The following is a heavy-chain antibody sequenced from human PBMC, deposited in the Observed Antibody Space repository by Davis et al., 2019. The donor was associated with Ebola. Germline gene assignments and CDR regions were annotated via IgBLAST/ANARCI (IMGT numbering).Heavy chain of an antibody. CDR2: TYYSGTT. CDR1: GASISSYY. CDR3: ARGDSSSSWYYYYYMDV. Sequence: MPSETLSPTCPLPGASISSYYWSWIRQPPGKGLEWIVYTYYSGTTNYNPSLKSRVTIPVDTSKNQFSLKLSSVTAADTAVYYCARGDSSSSWYYYYYMDVWGKGTTVTVSS. D-gene: IGHD6-6*01. J-gene: IGHJ6*03. V-gene: IGHV4-59*01.